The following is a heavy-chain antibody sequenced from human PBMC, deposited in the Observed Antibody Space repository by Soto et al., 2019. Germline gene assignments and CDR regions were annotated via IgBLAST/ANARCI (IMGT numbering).Heavy chain of an antibody. CDR3: ARGARLLTIYDH. CDR1: GASLSDNY. J-gene: IGHJ4*02. D-gene: IGHD1-26*01. Sequence: SETLSLTCAVYGASLSDNYFNWLRQPPGKGLEWIGYIYHSGSSNYNPSLKSRVTISLDTSKNQFSLKLRSVTAADTAVYYCARGARLLTIYDHWGQGTLVTVSS. V-gene: IGHV4-59*01. CDR2: IYHSGSS.